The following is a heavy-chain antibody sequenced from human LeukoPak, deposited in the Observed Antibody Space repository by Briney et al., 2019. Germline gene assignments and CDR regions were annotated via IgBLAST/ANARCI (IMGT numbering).Heavy chain of an antibody. CDR1: GFTFGDFA. D-gene: IGHD3-10*01. Sequence: QPGRSLRLSCAASGFTFGDFAMSWFRQPPGKGLEWVGFIRSKAYGGTTEYAASVKGRFTVSKDDSKSIAYLQVNSLKTEDTAVYYCTYTYGSGTPYYYGMDVWGQGTTVTVSS. J-gene: IGHJ6*02. CDR3: TYTYGSGTPYYYGMDV. V-gene: IGHV3-49*03. CDR2: IRSKAYGGTT.